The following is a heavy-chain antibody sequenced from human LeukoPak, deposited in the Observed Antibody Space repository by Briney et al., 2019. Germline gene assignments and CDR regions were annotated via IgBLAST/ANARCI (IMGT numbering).Heavy chain of an antibody. CDR1: GFIFSSYS. Sequence: PGGSLRLSCAASGFIFSSYSMNWVRQAPGKGLEWVSYISGGSSTIYYADSVKGRFTISRDNAKNSLYLQMNSLRAEDTAVYYCASGGGYYYYMDVWGKGTTVTVSS. CDR3: ASGGGYYYYMDV. CDR2: ISGGSSTI. J-gene: IGHJ6*03. D-gene: IGHD6-25*01. V-gene: IGHV3-48*01.